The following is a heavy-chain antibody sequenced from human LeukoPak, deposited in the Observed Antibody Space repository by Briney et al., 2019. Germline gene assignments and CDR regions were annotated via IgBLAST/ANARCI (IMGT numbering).Heavy chain of an antibody. CDR2: IIPIFGTA. Sequence: GASVKVSCKASGGTFSSYAISWVRQAPGQGLEWMGGIIPIFGTANYAQKFQGRVTITADESTSTAYMELSSLRSEDTAVYYCARGGYYGFWSGYGGPSYWGQGTLVTVSS. CDR1: GGTFSSYA. D-gene: IGHD3-3*01. CDR3: ARGGYYGFWSGYGGPSY. J-gene: IGHJ4*02. V-gene: IGHV1-69*13.